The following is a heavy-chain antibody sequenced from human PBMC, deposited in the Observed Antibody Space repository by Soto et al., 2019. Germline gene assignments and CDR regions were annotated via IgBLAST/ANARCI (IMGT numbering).Heavy chain of an antibody. CDR2: ISGSGGST. V-gene: IGHV3-23*01. J-gene: IGHJ6*02. CDR3: AKDNAPSGEQPYQSGYYYYYGMDV. D-gene: IGHD6-13*01. Sequence: EVQLLESGGGLVQPGGSLRLSCAASGFTFSSYAMSWVRQAPGKGLEWVSAISGSGGSTYYADSVKGRFTISRDNSKNTLYLQMNSLRAEDTAVYYCAKDNAPSGEQPYQSGYYYYYGMDVWGQGTTVTVSS. CDR1: GFTFSSYA.